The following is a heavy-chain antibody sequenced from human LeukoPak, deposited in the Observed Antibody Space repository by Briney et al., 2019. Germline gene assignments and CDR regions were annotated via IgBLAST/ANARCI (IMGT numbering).Heavy chain of an antibody. D-gene: IGHD4-17*01. CDR1: GGSISSSNW. CDR3: ASYGDYGYYFDY. Sequence: SETLSLTCAVSGGSISSSNWWSWVRQPPGKGLEWIGEIYHSGSTNYNPSLKSRVTISVDKSKNQFSLKLSSVTAADTAVYYCASYGDYGYYFDYWGQGTLVTVSS. J-gene: IGHJ4*02. CDR2: IYHSGST. V-gene: IGHV4-4*02.